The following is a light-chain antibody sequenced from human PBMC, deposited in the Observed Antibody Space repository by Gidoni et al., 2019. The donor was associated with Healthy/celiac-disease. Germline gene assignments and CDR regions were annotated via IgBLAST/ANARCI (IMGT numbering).Light chain of an antibody. V-gene: IGKV3-11*01. CDR3: QQRRNWPPT. CDR2: DAS. CDR1: QSVSSY. Sequence: EIVLTQSPATLSLSPGERATLSCRASQSVSSYLAWYQQKPGQAPRLLLYDASNRATGIPARCSGSGSGTDFTLTISRLVPEDFAVYYCQQRRNWPPTFGPGTKVDIK. J-gene: IGKJ3*01.